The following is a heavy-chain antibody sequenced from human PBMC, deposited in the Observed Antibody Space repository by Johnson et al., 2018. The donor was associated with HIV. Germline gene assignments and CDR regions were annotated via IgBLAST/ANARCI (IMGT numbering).Heavy chain of an antibody. CDR1: GFTVSKNY. J-gene: IGHJ3*02. CDR3: ARGRTRITGTTFLFPVDS. Sequence: MQLVESGGGLVQPGGSLRLSCAASGFTVSKNYMTWVRQAPGKGLEWVSIIYSGGNTYYADSVKGRFTISRDNSKNTLYLQMNSLRAEDTAVYYCARGRTRITGTTFLFPVDSWGQGTMVTVSS. V-gene: IGHV3-66*01. CDR2: IYSGGNT. D-gene: IGHD1-7*01.